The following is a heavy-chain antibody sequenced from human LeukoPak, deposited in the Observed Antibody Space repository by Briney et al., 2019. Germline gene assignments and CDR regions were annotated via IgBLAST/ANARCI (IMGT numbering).Heavy chain of an antibody. V-gene: IGHV4-59*01. Sequence: PSETLSLXCTVSGGSSTSYYWSWIRQPPGKGLEWIGYISYGGSTNYNPSLKSRVTISVDTSKNKFSLKLSSVTAADTAVYYCARYVWGSYPTFEDYWGQGTLVTVSS. CDR1: GGSSTSYY. D-gene: IGHD3-16*02. J-gene: IGHJ4*02. CDR2: ISYGGST. CDR3: ARYVWGSYPTFEDY.